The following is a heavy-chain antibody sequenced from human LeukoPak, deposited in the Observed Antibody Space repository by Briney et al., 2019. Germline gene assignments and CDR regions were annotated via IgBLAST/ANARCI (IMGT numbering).Heavy chain of an antibody. CDR1: GFTFSDYY. CDR2: ISSSGSTI. D-gene: IGHD3-3*01. J-gene: IGHJ6*02. CDR3: TAAPGRAYSRLEWLYYYYYYYGMDV. Sequence: PGGSLRLSCAASGFTFSDYYMSWIRQAPGKGLEWVSYISSSGSTIYYADSVKGRFTISRDNAKNSLYLQMNSLRAEDTAVYYCTAAPGRAYSRLEWLYYYYYYYGMDVWGQGTTVIVSS. V-gene: IGHV3-11*01.